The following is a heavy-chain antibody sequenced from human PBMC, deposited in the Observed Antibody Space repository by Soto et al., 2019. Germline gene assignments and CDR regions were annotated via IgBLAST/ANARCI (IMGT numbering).Heavy chain of an antibody. Sequence: GASVKVSCKASGYTFTSYGISWVRQAPGQGLEWMEWISAYNGNTNYAQKLQGRVTMTTDTSTSTAYMELSSLRSDDTAVYYCARVSPNDADYDYVRQAPHYYYGMDVWGQGTTVTVSS. J-gene: IGHJ6*02. V-gene: IGHV1-18*01. CDR1: GYTFTSYG. D-gene: IGHD3-16*01. CDR2: ISAYNGNT. CDR3: ARVSPNDADYDYVRQAPHYYYGMDV.